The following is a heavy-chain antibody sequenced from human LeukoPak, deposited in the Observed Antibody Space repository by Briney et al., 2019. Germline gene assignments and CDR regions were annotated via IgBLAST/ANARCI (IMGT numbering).Heavy chain of an antibody. CDR1: GGSISSGSYY. CDR2: IYSSGST. D-gene: IGHD1-26*01. J-gene: IGHJ6*03. Sequence: PSETLSLTCTVSGGSISSGSYYWSWIRQSAGKGLEWIGRIYSSGSTNYNPSLKSRVTVSIDTSKNQFSLKLSSVTAAGTAVYYCARARNSGRHYYNYYMDVWGKGTTVTVSS. V-gene: IGHV4-61*02. CDR3: ARARNSGRHYYNYYMDV.